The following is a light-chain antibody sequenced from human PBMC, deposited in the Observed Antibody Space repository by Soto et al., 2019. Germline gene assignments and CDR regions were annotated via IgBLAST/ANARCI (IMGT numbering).Light chain of an antibody. CDR1: SSDVGAYHY. J-gene: IGLJ3*02. Sequence: QSALTQPPSASGSPGQSVTIFCTGTSSDVGAYHYVSWYQQHPGKAPKLLIYEVTQRPSGVPDRFSASKSGNTASLTGSGIQADDEADYYCSSFAGSNNFVFGGGTKLTVL. CDR3: SSFAGSNNFV. CDR2: EVT. V-gene: IGLV2-8*01.